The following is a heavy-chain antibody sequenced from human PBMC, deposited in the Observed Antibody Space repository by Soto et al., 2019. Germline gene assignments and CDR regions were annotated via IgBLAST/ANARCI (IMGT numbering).Heavy chain of an antibody. D-gene: IGHD3-22*01. J-gene: IGHJ3*02. CDR3: AKDTGYYDSSGYYPDAFDI. CDR1: GFTFSSYA. CDR2: ISGSGGST. V-gene: IGHV3-23*01. Sequence: EVQLLESGGGLVQPGGSLRLSCAASGFTFSSYAMSWVRQAPGKGLEWVSAISGSGGSTYYADSVKGRFTISRDNSKNTLYLQMNSLRAEDTAVYYCAKDTGYYDSSGYYPDAFDIWGQGKMFTVSS.